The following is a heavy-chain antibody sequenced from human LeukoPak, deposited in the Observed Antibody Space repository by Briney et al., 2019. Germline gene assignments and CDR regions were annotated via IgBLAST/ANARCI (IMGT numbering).Heavy chain of an antibody. J-gene: IGHJ4*01. CDR3: ARRTYGSGWYYFDF. V-gene: IGHV3-66*01. CDR1: GFTVSTNY. D-gene: IGHD6-19*01. CDR2: IYGGAIT. Sequence: GGSLRLSCAASGFTVSTNYMTWVRQAPGKGLEWVSLIYGGAITYYADSVKGSFTIPIDNSKNTLYLQMNSLRAEDTAVYYCARRTYGSGWYYFDFWGHGTLVTVSP.